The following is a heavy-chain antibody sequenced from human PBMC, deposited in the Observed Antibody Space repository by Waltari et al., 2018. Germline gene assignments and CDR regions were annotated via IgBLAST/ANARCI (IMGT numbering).Heavy chain of an antibody. CDR2: IDPSDSFR. Sequence: EVQLVQSGAEVKKPEESLRIPCEGSGYGVTSHWNSWVRQMPGKGLEWVGRIDPSDSFRNYGPAFEGHVTISVDQSLRTAYLQWDSLKASDTAIYYCVRHRTTYPLEIDYWGQGTLVTVSS. CDR1: GYGVTSHW. J-gene: IGHJ4*02. V-gene: IGHV5-10-1*01. CDR3: VRHRTTYPLEIDY. D-gene: IGHD2-2*01.